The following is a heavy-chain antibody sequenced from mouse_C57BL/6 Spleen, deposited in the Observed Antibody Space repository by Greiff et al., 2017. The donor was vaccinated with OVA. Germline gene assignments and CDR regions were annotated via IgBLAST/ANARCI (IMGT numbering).Heavy chain of an antibody. Sequence: VQLQQSGAELVKPGASVTLSCTASGFNIKDYYMHWVKQRPGHGLEWIGRIDPADGETKYAPKFQGKATLTADTSSNTAYLQLSSLTSEDTAFYYCARWGGKRGGYWGQGTTLTVSS. CDR2: IDPADGET. D-gene: IGHD1-1*02. CDR3: ARWGGKRGGY. J-gene: IGHJ2*01. CDR1: GFNIKDYY. V-gene: IGHV14-2*01.